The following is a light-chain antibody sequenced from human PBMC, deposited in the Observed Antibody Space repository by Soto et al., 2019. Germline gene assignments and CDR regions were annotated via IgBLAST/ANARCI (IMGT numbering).Light chain of an antibody. V-gene: IGLV2-14*01. J-gene: IGLJ2*01. Sequence: QSVLTQPASVSGSPGQSITISCAGTSGDVGAYNFVTWFQQHPGKVPKLIIYDVSDRPSGVSDRFSGSKSGNTASLTNSGLMAEEEGDYYCGSYTTSNTMIFGGGTKLTVL. CDR2: DVS. CDR3: GSYTTSNTMI. CDR1: SGDVGAYNF.